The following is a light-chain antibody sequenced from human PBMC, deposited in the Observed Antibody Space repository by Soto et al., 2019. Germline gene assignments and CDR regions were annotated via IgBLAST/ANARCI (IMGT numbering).Light chain of an antibody. Sequence: QPVLTQSPSVSASLGASVKLTCTLSSGHSSYAIAWHQQQPEKGPRYLMKLNSDGSHSKGDGIPDRFSGSSSGAERYLTISSLQSEDEADYYCQTWGTAIHYVFGTGTKVTVL. V-gene: IGLV4-69*01. CDR2: LNSDGSH. CDR3: QTWGTAIHYV. J-gene: IGLJ1*01. CDR1: SGHSSYA.